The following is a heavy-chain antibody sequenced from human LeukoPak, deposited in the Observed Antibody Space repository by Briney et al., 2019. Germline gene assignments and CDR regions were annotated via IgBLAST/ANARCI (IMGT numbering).Heavy chain of an antibody. J-gene: IGHJ6*02. CDR2: IGGSGGST. CDR3: AKESYSGGYYDYYYGMDV. CDR1: GGSISSSN. Sequence: ETLSLTCAVSGGSISSSNWWSWVRQAPGKGLEWVSTIGGSGGSTYYADSAKGRFTISRDNFNNTLYLQMNSLRAEDTAIYYCAKESYSGGYYDYYYGMDVWGQGTTVTVSS. V-gene: IGHV3-23*01. D-gene: IGHD1-26*01.